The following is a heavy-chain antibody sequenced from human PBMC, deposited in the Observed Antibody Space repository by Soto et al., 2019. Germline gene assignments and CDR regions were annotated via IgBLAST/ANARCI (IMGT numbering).Heavy chain of an antibody. CDR2: ISSSGSTI. CDR1: GFTFSSYE. J-gene: IGHJ4*02. V-gene: IGHV3-48*03. CDR3: ARVAVDTAMVTDY. D-gene: IGHD5-18*01. Sequence: SCKASGFTFSSYEMNWVRQAPGKGLEWVSYISSSGSTIYYADSVKGRFTISRDNAKNSLYLQMNSLRAEDTAVYYCARVAVDTAMVTDYWGQGTLVTVSS.